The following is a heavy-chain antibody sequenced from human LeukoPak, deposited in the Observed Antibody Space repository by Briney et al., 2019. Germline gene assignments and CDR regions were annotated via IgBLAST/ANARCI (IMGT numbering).Heavy chain of an antibody. CDR3: ARDQESSFH. V-gene: IGHV4-39*07. D-gene: IGHD6-6*01. CDR2: IYYSGST. CDR1: GGSISSSSYY. Sequence: SETLSFTCTVSGGSISSSSYYWGWIRQPPGKGLEWIGSIYYSGSTYYNPSLKSRVTISVDTSKNQFSLKLSSVTAADTAVYYCARDQESSFHWGQGTLVTVSS. J-gene: IGHJ4*02.